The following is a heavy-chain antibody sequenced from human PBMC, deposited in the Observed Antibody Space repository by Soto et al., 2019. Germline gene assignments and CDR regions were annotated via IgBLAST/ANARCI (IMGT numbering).Heavy chain of an antibody. V-gene: IGHV4-31*03. D-gene: IGHD4-4*01. CDR1: GGSISSNSYY. CDR2: IYYSGNT. J-gene: IGHJ5*02. Sequence: PSETLSLTCTVSGGSISSNSYYWHWIRQHPGKGLEWIGYIYYSGNTHYNSSLESRALISVDTTKNQSSLKLNSVTAADTAVYYCAGETGIQFFPWGQGALVTVSS. CDR3: AGETGIQFFP.